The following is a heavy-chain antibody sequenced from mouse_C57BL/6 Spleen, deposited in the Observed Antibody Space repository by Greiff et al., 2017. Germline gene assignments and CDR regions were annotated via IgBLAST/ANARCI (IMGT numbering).Heavy chain of an antibody. CDR1: GYAFSSSW. D-gene: IGHD1-1*01. V-gene: IGHV1-82*01. CDR2: IYPGDGDT. CDR3: AREGVITAVVDTHHWYFEG. Sequence: QVQLQQSGPELVKPGASVKISCKASGYAFSSSWMNWVKQRPGKGLEWIGRIYPGDGDTNYNGKFKGKATLTADKSSSTAYMQLSSLTSEDSAVYCCAREGVITAVVDTHHWYFEGWGTGTTVTVSS. J-gene: IGHJ1*03.